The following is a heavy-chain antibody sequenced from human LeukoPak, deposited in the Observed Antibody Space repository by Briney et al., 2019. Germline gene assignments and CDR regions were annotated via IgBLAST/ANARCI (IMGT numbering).Heavy chain of an antibody. V-gene: IGHV4-39*07. CDR3: ARGRTYYYDSSGYHN. CDR1: GGSISSSSYY. Sequence: SETLSLTCTVSGGSISSSSYYWGWIRQPPGKGLEWIGSIYYSGSTYYNPSLKSRVTISVDTSKNQFSLKLSSVTAADTAVYYCARGRTYYYDSSGYHNWGQGTLVTVSS. CDR2: IYYSGST. D-gene: IGHD3-22*01. J-gene: IGHJ4*02.